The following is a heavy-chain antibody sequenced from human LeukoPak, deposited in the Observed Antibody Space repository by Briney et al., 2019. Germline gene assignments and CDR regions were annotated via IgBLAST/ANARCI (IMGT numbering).Heavy chain of an antibody. J-gene: IGHJ6*02. Sequence: GGSLRLSCEASGFTFSDYSMNWVRQAPGKGLEWVSAISGSSSYIYYADSVKGRFTISRDNAKNSLYLQMNSLRAEDTAVYYCARDLVVVPAAIGYYYYGMDVWGQGTTVTVSS. CDR2: ISGSSSYI. V-gene: IGHV3-21*01. CDR1: GFTFSDYS. CDR3: ARDLVVVPAAIGYYYYGMDV. D-gene: IGHD2-2*02.